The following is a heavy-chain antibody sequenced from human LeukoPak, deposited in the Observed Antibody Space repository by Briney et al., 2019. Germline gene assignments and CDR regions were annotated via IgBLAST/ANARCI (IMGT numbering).Heavy chain of an antibody. CDR3: ANSGSSSGTGSAGY. Sequence: PGGSLRLSCAASGFTFRSYAMNWVRQAPGKGLEWVSGITGTGDSTYCADSVKGRFTISRDNSKKTLYLQMNSLRAEDTAVYHCANSGSSSGTGSAGYWGQGTLVTVPS. V-gene: IGHV3-23*01. D-gene: IGHD1-26*01. J-gene: IGHJ4*02. CDR2: ITGTGDST. CDR1: GFTFRSYA.